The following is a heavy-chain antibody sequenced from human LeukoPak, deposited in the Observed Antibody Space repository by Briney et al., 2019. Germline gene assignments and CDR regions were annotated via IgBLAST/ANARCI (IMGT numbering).Heavy chain of an antibody. CDR3: VRVEWYYDILTGQSHVYHFDY. D-gene: IGHD3-9*01. Sequence: GGSLRLSCAASGFTISNNDMHWVRQVIGKGLEWVAGIGTAGDTSYLGSEKGRFTISRANAENSLYLQMNSLRAGDTAVYYCVRVEWYYDILTGQSHVYHFDYWGQGALVTVSS. CDR2: IGTAGDT. J-gene: IGHJ4*02. V-gene: IGHV3-13*01. CDR1: GFTISNND.